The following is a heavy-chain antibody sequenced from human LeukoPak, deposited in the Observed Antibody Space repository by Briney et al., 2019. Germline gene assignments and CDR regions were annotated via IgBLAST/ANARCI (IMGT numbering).Heavy chain of an antibody. CDR1: VFDFSSYS. V-gene: IGHV3-30*04. D-gene: IGHD2-15*01. J-gene: IGHJ1*01. CDR3: AREFEDHCSGGSCYSTYFQH. Sequence: GGSLRLSCAASVFDFSSYSIDWVRQAPCKGLEWVADISCDGSNKYYADSVKGRFTISRDNSKNTLYLQMNSLRAEDTAVYYCAREFEDHCSGGSCYSTYFQHWGQGTLVTVSS. CDR2: ISCDGSNK.